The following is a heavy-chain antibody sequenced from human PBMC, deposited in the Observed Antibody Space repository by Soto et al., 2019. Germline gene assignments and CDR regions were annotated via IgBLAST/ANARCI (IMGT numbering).Heavy chain of an antibody. V-gene: IGHV1-69*12. CDR3: ARDRGPSSGYYPYWFDP. CDR1: GGTFSSYA. Sequence: QVQLVQSGAEVKKPGSSVKVSCKASGGTFSSYAITWVRQAPGQGLGWMGGIIPIFGTANYAQKFQGRVTITADESTSTAYMELSSLRSEDTALYYCARDRGPSSGYYPYWFDPWGQGTLVTVSS. D-gene: IGHD3-22*01. J-gene: IGHJ5*02. CDR2: IIPIFGTA.